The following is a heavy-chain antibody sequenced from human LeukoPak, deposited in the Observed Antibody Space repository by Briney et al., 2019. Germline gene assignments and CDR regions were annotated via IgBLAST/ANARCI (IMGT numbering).Heavy chain of an antibody. J-gene: IGHJ4*02. V-gene: IGHV3-33*01. D-gene: IGHD1-26*01. Sequence: GGSLRLSCAASGFTFSSYGMHWVRQAPGKGLEWVAVIWYDGSNKYYADSVKGRLTISRDNSKNTLYLQMNSLRAEDTAVYYCARALGGRKWELLRPFDYWGQGTLVTVSS. CDR3: ARALGGRKWELLRPFDY. CDR1: GFTFSSYG. CDR2: IWYDGSNK.